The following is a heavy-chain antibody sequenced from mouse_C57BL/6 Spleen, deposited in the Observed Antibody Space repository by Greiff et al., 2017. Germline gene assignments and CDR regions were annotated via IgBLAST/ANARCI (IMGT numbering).Heavy chain of an antibody. V-gene: IGHV1-82*01. CDR3: AREDYYGSSPLDY. D-gene: IGHD1-1*01. CDR1: GYAFSSSW. Sequence: QVQLQQSGPELVTPGASVTISCKASGYAFSSSWMNWVKQRPGKGLEWIGRIYPVDGDTNYNGKFKGNATLTAANSSSTAYMQLGSLKSGDSAVYVCAREDYYGSSPLDYWGQGTTLTVSS. CDR2: IYPVDGDT. J-gene: IGHJ2*01.